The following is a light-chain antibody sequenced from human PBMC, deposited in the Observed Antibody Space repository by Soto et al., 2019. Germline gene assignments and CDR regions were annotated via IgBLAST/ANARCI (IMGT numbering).Light chain of an antibody. CDR3: QQYGSSSLT. Sequence: EIVLTQSPATLSLSPGERATLSCGASQSVSSSYLAWYQQKPGLATRLLIDDASSRATGIPDRFSGSGSGTDVTLAISRLEPEDFAVYYCQQYGSSSLTVGGGTKVEIK. J-gene: IGKJ4*02. CDR1: QSVSSSY. V-gene: IGKV3D-20*01. CDR2: DAS.